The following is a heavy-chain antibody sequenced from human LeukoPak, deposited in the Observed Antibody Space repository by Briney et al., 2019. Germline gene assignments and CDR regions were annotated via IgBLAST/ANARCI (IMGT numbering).Heavy chain of an antibody. CDR1: GFTFTSSA. Sequence: GTSVKVSCKASGFTFTSSAVQWVRQARGQRLEWIGWIVVGSGNTNYAQKFQERVTITRDMSTSLVYMELSSLRSEDTAVYYCAAEAANYYDSRDAVDVWGQGTMVTVSS. CDR3: AAEAANYYDSRDAVDV. D-gene: IGHD3-22*01. J-gene: IGHJ3*01. CDR2: IVVGSGNT. V-gene: IGHV1-58*01.